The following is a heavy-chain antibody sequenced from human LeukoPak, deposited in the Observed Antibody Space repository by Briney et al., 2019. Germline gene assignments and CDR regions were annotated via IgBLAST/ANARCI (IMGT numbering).Heavy chain of an antibody. CDR2: ISGSGGST. V-gene: IGHV3-23*01. J-gene: IGHJ4*02. D-gene: IGHD5-18*01. CDR3: AKSVRKSGWVQLWLFFDY. Sequence: GGSLRLSCAASGFTFSSYAMSWVRQAPGKGLEWVSVISGSGGSTYYADSVKGRFTISRDNSKNTLYLQMNSLRAEDTAVYYCAKSVRKSGWVQLWLFFDYWGQGTLVTVSS. CDR1: GFTFSSYA.